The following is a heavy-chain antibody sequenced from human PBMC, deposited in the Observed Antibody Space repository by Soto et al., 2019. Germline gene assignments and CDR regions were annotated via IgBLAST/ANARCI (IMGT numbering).Heavy chain of an antibody. CDR2: IYWDDDK. CDR3: THSRCGGDCSRSFTSHYYHGMAL. J-gene: IGHJ6*02. Sequence: QITLKESGPTLVKPTQTLTLTCTFSGFSLNTGGLGVGWIRQPPGKALEWLALIYWDDDKRYSPSLKSRLSISKDTSNNQLVLTMTTMDPVHTATYYCTHSRCGGDCSRSFTSHYYHGMALWGQETTVTVSS. V-gene: IGHV2-5*02. D-gene: IGHD2-21*02. CDR1: GFSLNTGGLG.